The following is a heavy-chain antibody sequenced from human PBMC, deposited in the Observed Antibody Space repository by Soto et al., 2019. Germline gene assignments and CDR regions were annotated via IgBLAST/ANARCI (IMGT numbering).Heavy chain of an antibody. CDR3: ARGDAPYYFDY. J-gene: IGHJ4*02. CDR2: IYSGGST. Sequence: EVQLVESGGGLIQPGGSLRLSCAASGFTVSSNYMSWVRQAPGKGLEWVSVIYSGGSTDYADSVKGRFTISRDNSKNTRYLHMNSRRAEDTAVDYCARGDAPYYFDYGGQGTLVTVSS. V-gene: IGHV3-53*01. CDR1: GFTVSSNY.